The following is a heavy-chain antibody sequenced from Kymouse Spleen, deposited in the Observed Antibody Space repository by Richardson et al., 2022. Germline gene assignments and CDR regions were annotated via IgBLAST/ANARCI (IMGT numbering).Heavy chain of an antibody. D-gene: IGHD6-6*01. V-gene: IGHV3-13*01. Sequence: EVQLVESGGGLVQPGGSLRLSCAASGFTFSSYDMHWVRQATGKGLEWVSAIGTAGDTYYPGSVKGRFTISRENAKNSLYLQMNSLRAGDTAVYYCARGGIAARLYYYGMDVWGQGTTVTVSS. CDR1: GFTFSSYD. CDR2: IGTAGDT. J-gene: IGHJ6*02. CDR3: ARGGIAARLYYYGMDV.